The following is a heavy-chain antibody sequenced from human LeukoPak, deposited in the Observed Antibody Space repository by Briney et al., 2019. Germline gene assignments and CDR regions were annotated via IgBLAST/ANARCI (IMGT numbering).Heavy chain of an antibody. V-gene: IGHV3-7*01. J-gene: IGHJ6*02. Sequence: PGGSLRLSCAASGFTFSTYWMSWVRQAPGKGLEWVGNIKKDGSEKYYVDSVKGRFTISRDNAKNSLYLQMNSLRAEDTAVYYCARDRRGTIRYYYYYGMDVWGQGTTVTVSS. CDR2: IKKDGSEK. CDR3: ARDRRGTIRYYYYYGMDV. D-gene: IGHD2-21*01. CDR1: GFTFSTYW.